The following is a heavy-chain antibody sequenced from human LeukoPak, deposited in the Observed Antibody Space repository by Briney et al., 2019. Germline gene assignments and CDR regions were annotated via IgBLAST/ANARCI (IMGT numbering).Heavy chain of an antibody. CDR2: ISYDGSNK. D-gene: IGHD3-10*01. Sequence: PGGSLRLSCAASGFTFSSYGMHWVRQAPGKGLEWVAVISYDGSNKYYADSVKGRFTISRDNSKNTLYLEMNSLRAEDTAVYYCARDAHYYIYWGQGTLVTVSS. J-gene: IGHJ4*02. CDR3: ARDAHYYIY. CDR1: GFTFSSYG. V-gene: IGHV3-30*03.